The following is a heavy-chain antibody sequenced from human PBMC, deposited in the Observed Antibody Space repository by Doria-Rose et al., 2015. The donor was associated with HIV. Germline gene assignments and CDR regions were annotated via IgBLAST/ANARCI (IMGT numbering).Heavy chain of an antibody. V-gene: IGHV2-26*01. Sequence: QVQLVQSRPVLVKPTETLTLTCTVSGVSLSSPGMGVSWIRQPPGKALEWLANIFSDDERSYKTCLKSRLTISRGTSKSQVVLTMTDMDTVDTATYYCARIKSSRWYHKYYFDFWGQGTLVIDSA. D-gene: IGHD6-13*01. CDR2: IFSDDER. J-gene: IGHJ4*02. CDR1: GVSLSSPGMG. CDR3: ARIKSSRWYHKYYFDF.